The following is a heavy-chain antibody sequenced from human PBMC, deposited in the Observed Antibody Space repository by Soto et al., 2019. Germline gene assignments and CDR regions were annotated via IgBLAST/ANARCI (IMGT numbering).Heavy chain of an antibody. V-gene: IGHV1-8*01. CDR1: GYTFTSYD. D-gene: IGHD2-2*01. Sequence: QVQLVQSGAEVKKPGASVKVSCKASGYTFTSYDINWVRQATGQGLEWMGWMNPNSGNTGYAQKFQGRVTMTRNTSISTAYMELSSLRSEDTAVYYCASLRTYCISTSCYYGMDVWGQRTTVTVSS. J-gene: IGHJ6*02. CDR3: ASLRTYCISTSCYYGMDV. CDR2: MNPNSGNT.